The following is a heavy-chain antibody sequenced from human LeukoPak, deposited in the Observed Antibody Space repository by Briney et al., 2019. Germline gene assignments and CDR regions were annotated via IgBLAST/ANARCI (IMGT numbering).Heavy chain of an antibody. V-gene: IGHV3-30*18. CDR3: AKDGWELLSYYYYYMDV. D-gene: IGHD1-26*01. CDR1: GFTFSSYA. CDR2: ISYDGSNK. J-gene: IGHJ6*03. Sequence: GGSLRLSCAASGFTFSSYAMSWVRQAPGKGLDWVAVISYDGSNKYYADSVKGRFTISRDNSKNTLYLQMNSLRAEDTAVYYRAKDGWELLSYYYYYMDVWGKGTTVTVSS.